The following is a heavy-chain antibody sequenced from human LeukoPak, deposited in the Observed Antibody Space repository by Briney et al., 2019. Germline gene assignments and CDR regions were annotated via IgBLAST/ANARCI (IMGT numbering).Heavy chain of an antibody. V-gene: IGHV3-9*01. CDR3: TKGMTTLTTMFEY. J-gene: IGHJ4*02. CDR2: ITWNGGRI. Sequence: GRSLRLSCAASGFTFDDYAMNWVRQGPGKGLEWVSSITWNGGRIAYADSVKGRFTISRDNAKNSLYLQMNSLRPEDTARYYCTKGMTTLTTMFEYWGQGILVTVSS. D-gene: IGHD4-17*01. CDR1: GFTFDDYA.